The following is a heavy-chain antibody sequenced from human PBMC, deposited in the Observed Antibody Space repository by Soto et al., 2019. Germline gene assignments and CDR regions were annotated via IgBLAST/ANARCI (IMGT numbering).Heavy chain of an antibody. D-gene: IGHD2-2*01. CDR2: INHSGST. Sequence: SETLSLTCAVYGGSFSGYYWSWIRQPPGKGLEWIGEINHSGSTNYNPSLKSRVTISVDTSKNQFSLKLSSVTAADTAVYYCARGIVVPAATAFDYWGQGTLVTVSS. J-gene: IGHJ4*02. V-gene: IGHV4-34*01. CDR1: GGSFSGYY. CDR3: ARGIVVPAATAFDY.